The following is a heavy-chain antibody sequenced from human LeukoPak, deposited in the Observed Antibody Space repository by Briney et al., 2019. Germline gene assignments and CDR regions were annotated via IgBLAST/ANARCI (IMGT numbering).Heavy chain of an antibody. J-gene: IGHJ4*02. CDR1: GFPFSTYV. Sequence: PGGALGLSCSVSGFPFSTYVMHWVRQAPGKGLEYVSAISSNGDNTYYADSVKGRFTISRDNSKNTLYLQMSSLRADDTAVYYCVRGTGYWGQETLVTVSS. V-gene: IGHV3-64D*06. CDR3: VRGTGY. CDR2: ISSNGDNT.